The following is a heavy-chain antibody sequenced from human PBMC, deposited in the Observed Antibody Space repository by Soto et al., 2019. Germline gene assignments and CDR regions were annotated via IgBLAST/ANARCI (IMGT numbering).Heavy chain of an antibody. CDR1: GYTFSSRA. V-gene: IGHV3-23*01. J-gene: IGHJ4*02. CDR2: IDGGGTT. CDR3: ATLLGFSSGGSWYSPVADY. D-gene: IGHD2-8*02. Sequence: EVHLWESGGDLVQPGGSLRVSCVGSGYTFSSRAMSWVRQAPGKGLEWVSGIDGGGTTDYADSVKGRFTISRDNSQDTLYLQMNSLRAEDTAVYYCATLLGFSSGGSWYSPVADYWGQGTLVTVSS.